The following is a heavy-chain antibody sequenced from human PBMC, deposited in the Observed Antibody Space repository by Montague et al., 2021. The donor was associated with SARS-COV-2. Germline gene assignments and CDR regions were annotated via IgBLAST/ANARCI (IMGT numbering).Heavy chain of an antibody. CDR1: GGSFSGYY. V-gene: IGHV4-34*01. Sequence: SETLSLTCAVYGGSFSGYYWSWIRQPPGKGLEWIGEINHSGSTNYNPSLKSRVTISVDTSKNQFSLKLSSVTAADTAVYYCARGCAYVWRSCGYLDWFDRWGQGTLVTVSS. CDR3: ARGCAYVWRSCGYLDWFDR. D-gene: IGHD3-16*01. J-gene: IGHJ5*02. CDR2: INHSGST.